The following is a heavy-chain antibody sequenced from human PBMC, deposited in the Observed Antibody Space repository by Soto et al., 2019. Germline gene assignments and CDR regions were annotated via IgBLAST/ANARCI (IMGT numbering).Heavy chain of an antibody. Sequence: GGSLRLPCAASGFTFSAYWMHWVRQVPGKGLVWVSRINGDGRSTSYAESVKGRFTITRDNAKNTLYLQMNSLRAEDTAVYYCVKASTGTYGLFDYWGQGTLVTVSS. CDR2: INGDGRST. J-gene: IGHJ4*02. V-gene: IGHV3-74*01. D-gene: IGHD3-10*01. CDR3: VKASTGTYGLFDY. CDR1: GFTFSAYW.